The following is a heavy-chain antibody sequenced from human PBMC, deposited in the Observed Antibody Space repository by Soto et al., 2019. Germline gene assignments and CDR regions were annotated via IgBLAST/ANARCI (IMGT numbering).Heavy chain of an antibody. CDR3: AGSYSSSSLAYYYYGMDV. V-gene: IGHV4-4*08. CDR1: GGSISSYY. D-gene: IGHD6-6*01. J-gene: IGHJ6*02. CDR2: IHQSGST. Sequence: PSETLSLTCTVSGGSISSYYWSWIRQPPGKGLEWIGYIHQSGSTNNNPSLKSRVTISVDTSKNQFSLKLSSVTAADTAVYYCAGSYSSSSLAYYYYGMDVWGQGTQVTVSS.